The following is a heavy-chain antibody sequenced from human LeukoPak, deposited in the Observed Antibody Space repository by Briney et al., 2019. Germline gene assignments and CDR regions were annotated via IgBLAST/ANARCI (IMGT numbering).Heavy chain of an antibody. V-gene: IGHV3-7*01. D-gene: IGHD4-23*01. CDR2: MDQDGSEI. CDR3: ARDRGYSTFDS. J-gene: IGHJ4*02. CDR1: GFTFGGYW. Sequence: GGSLRLSCAGSGFTFGGYWMSLVRQAPGKGPEWVANMDQDGSEINYLDSVKGRFTISRDNAKNALYLWMNSLRADDTAVYYCARDRGYSTFDSWGQGVLVTVSS.